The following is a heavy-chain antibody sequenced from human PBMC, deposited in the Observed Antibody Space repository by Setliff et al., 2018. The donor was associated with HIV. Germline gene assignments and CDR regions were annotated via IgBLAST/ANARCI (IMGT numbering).Heavy chain of an antibody. Sequence: KSGPTLVNPTQTLTLTCTFSGFSLNTPGLGVGWIRQPPGEALEWLALIYWNNDKRYNPSLGSRLSITKDTSKNLVVLVMTNMDAVDTATYYCAHRPLSADDFDYWGQGTQVTVSS. J-gene: IGHJ4*02. CDR3: AHRPLSADDFDY. CDR1: GFSLNTPGLG. V-gene: IGHV2-5*01. CDR2: IYWNNDK.